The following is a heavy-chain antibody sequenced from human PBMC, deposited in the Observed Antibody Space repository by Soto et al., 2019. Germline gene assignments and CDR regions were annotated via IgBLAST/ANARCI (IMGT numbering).Heavy chain of an antibody. Sequence: GESLKISGKGSGYSFTSYWIGWVRQMPGKGLEWMGIIYPGDSDTRYSPSFQGQVTISADKSISTAYLQWSSLKASDTAMYYCARQAVVIAPEVSAPTYGMDAWGQGTTVTVSS. CDR1: GYSFTSYW. V-gene: IGHV5-51*01. CDR3: ARQAVVIAPEVSAPTYGMDA. J-gene: IGHJ6*02. CDR2: IYPGDSDT. D-gene: IGHD2-21*01.